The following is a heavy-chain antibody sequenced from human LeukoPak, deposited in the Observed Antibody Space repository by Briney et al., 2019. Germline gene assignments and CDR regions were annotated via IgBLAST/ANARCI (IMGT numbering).Heavy chain of an antibody. CDR3: ARLSGYYDSSSYYYYYMDV. CDR1: GGSIGSYY. D-gene: IGHD3-22*01. J-gene: IGHJ6*03. V-gene: IGHV4-59*08. Sequence: SETLSLTCTVSGGSIGSYYWTWIRQSPGNGLEWIGYIAYSGSTNYNPSLKSRVTISVDTSKNQFSLKLSSVTAADTAVYYCARLSGYYDSSSYYYYYMDVWGKGTTVTISS. CDR2: IAYSGST.